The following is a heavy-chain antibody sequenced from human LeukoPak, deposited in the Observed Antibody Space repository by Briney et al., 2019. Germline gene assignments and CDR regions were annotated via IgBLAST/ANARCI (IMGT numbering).Heavy chain of an antibody. V-gene: IGHV3-23*01. CDR3: AKDGDSTGYDSSYYNHMDV. Sequence: GGSLRLSCAASGFTFSSYGMSWVRQAPGKGLEWVSAISGSGGSTYYADSVKGRFTISRDNSKNTLYLQMNSLRAEDTAIYYCAKDGDSTGYDSSYYNHMDVWGKATSVNISS. CDR2: ISGSGGST. D-gene: IGHD3-22*01. CDR1: GFTFSSYG. J-gene: IGHJ6*03.